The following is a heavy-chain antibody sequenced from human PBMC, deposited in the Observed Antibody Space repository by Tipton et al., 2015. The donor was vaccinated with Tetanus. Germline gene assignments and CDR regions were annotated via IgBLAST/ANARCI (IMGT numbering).Heavy chain of an antibody. J-gene: IGHJ5*02. V-gene: IGHV4-59*01. CDR1: GGSISSYY. D-gene: IGHD1-26*01. Sequence: TLSLTCTVSGGSISSYYWSWIRQPPGKGLEWIGYIYYSGSTNYNPSHKSRVTISVDTSKNQFSLRLNSVTAADTAIYYCARDHRLSASYAGWFDPWGQGTLVTVSS. CDR3: ARDHRLSASYAGWFDP. CDR2: IYYSGST.